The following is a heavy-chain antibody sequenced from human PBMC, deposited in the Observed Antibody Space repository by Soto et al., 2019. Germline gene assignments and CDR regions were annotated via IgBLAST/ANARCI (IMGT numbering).Heavy chain of an antibody. V-gene: IGHV1-69*02. J-gene: IGHJ4*02. CDR2: IIPILGIA. CDR1: GGTFSSYT. CDR3: AGPGGVERAKNGAEF. D-gene: IGHD3-10*01. Sequence: QVQLVQSGAEVKKPGSSVKVSCKASGGTFSSYTISWVRQAPGQGLEWMGRIIPILGIANYAQKFQGRVRVTGENSSRTAYMGVGRRISEDTGGYYCAGPGGVERAKNGAEFWGQGTLVTVSS.